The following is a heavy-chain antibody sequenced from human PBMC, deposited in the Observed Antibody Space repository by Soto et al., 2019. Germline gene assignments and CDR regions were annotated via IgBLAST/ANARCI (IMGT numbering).Heavy chain of an antibody. CDR3: AKDPFDSGHFDY. CDR1: GFTFSSYA. J-gene: IGHJ4*02. CDR2: ISGSGGST. D-gene: IGHD5-12*01. Sequence: PWGSLRLSCAASGFTFSSYAMSWVRQAPGKGLEWVSAISGSGGSTYYADSVKGRFTISRDNSKNTLYLQMNSLRAEDTAVYYCAKDPFDSGHFDYWGQGTQVTVSS. V-gene: IGHV3-23*01.